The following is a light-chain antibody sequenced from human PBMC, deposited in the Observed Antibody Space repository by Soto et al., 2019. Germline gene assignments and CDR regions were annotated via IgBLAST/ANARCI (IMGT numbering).Light chain of an antibody. CDR1: NSNIGAGYD. J-gene: IGLJ3*02. CDR2: ANS. Sequence: QSVLTQPPSVSGAPGQRVTISCTGSNSNIGAGYDEHWYQQLPGTAPKLLIYANSNLPSGVPDRFSGSKSGTSASLAITGLQAEDEADYYCQSYDRSLRARVFGGGTNVTVL. V-gene: IGLV1-40*01. CDR3: QSYDRSLRARV.